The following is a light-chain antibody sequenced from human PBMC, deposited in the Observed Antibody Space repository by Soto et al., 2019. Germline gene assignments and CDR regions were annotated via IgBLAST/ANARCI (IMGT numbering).Light chain of an antibody. V-gene: IGKV3D-15*01. J-gene: IGKJ4*01. CDR1: DSVSSN. Sequence: EIVMTQSPATLSVSPGERATLSCRASDSVSSNLACYQQKPGQAPRLLIYDASTRATGLPPWFSGSGSGTEFTLTISSLPSEVVAVYYCQQDSHWPLFGGGTKVEIK. CDR2: DAS. CDR3: QQDSHWPL.